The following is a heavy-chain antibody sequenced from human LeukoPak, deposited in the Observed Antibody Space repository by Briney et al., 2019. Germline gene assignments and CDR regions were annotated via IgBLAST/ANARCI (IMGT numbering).Heavy chain of an antibody. D-gene: IGHD4-23*01. CDR1: GYTFTSYA. J-gene: IGHJ5*02. CDR2: INTNTGNP. V-gene: IGHV7-4-1*02. CDR3: ARVATVVTGDTVWFDP. Sequence: WASVKVSCKASGYTFTSYAMNWVRQAPGQGLEWMGWINTNTGNPTYAQGFTGRFVFSLDTSVSTAYLQISSLKAEDTAVYYCARVATVVTGDTVWFDPWGQGTLVTVSS.